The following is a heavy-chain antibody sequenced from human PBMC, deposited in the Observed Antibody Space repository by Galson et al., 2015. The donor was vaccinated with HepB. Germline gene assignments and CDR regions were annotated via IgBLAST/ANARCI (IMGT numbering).Heavy chain of an antibody. CDR3: ARDAGHQLMLFLDH. CDR2: ISDNGSDK. D-gene: IGHD2-2*01. V-gene: IGHV3-30*04. Sequence: SLRLSCAASGFIFSNFAMHWVRQAPGKGLEWVAVISDNGSDKNYAASVRGRFTISRDKSKNTLYLQMNNLRTEDTAIYYCARDAGHQLMLFLDHWGQGSLVTVS. J-gene: IGHJ4*02. CDR1: GFIFSNFA.